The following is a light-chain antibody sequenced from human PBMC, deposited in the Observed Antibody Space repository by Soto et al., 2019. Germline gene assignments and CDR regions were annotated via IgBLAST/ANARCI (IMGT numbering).Light chain of an antibody. CDR2: DAS. Sequence: DIQMTQSPSSLSASVGDRVTITCQASQDISNYLNWYQQKPGKAPKLLIYDASYLETGVPSRFSGRGSGTDFTFTISSLQPEDIATYYCQQYDNLPPVFGPGTKVDIK. J-gene: IGKJ3*01. V-gene: IGKV1-33*01. CDR1: QDISNY. CDR3: QQYDNLPPV.